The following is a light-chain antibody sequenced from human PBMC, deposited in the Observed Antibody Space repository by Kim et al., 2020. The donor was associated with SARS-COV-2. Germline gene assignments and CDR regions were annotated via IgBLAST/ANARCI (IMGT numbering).Light chain of an antibody. CDR3: SSYTSSSTPYV. Sequence: QSALTQPASVSGSPGQSITISCTGTSSDVGGYNYVSWYQQHPGKAPKLMIYDVNNRPSGVSNRFSGSKSGNTASLTISGLQAEDEADYYCSSYTSSSTPYVFGTGTNVTVL. J-gene: IGLJ1*01. CDR1: SSDVGGYNY. CDR2: DVN. V-gene: IGLV2-14*03.